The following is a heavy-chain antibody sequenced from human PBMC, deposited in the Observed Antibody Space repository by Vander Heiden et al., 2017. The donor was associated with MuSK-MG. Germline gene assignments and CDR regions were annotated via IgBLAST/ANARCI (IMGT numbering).Heavy chain of an antibody. V-gene: IGHV4-59*01. CDR1: GGSISSYY. CDR2: IYYSGST. Sequence: GPGLVKPSETLSLTCTVSGGSISSYYWSWNRQPPGKGLEWIGYIYYSGSTNYNPSLKSRVTISVDTSKNQFSLKLSSVTAADTAVYYCARGLFWSGYGYMDVWGKGTTVTVSS. CDR3: ARGLFWSGYGYMDV. D-gene: IGHD3-3*01. J-gene: IGHJ6*03.